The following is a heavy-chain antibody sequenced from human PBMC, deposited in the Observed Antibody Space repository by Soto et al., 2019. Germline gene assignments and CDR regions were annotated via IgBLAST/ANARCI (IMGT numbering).Heavy chain of an antibody. J-gene: IGHJ6*02. Sequence: SGPTLVNPTQTLTLTCTFSGFSLTTGGVGVGWIRQPPGRSLEWLAVIYWNDDRRRSPSLENRLTTTKDTSKNQVVLTMTNMDPVDTATYYCIYRRASWDYHGLDVWGQGTPVTVSS. CDR2: IYWNDDR. CDR3: IYRRASWDYHGLDV. D-gene: IGHD2-21*01. V-gene: IGHV2-5*01. CDR1: GFSLTTGGVG.